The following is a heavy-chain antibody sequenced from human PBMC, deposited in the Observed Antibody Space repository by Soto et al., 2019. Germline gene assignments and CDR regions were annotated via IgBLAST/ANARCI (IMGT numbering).Heavy chain of an antibody. D-gene: IGHD3-22*01. CDR2: MFHSGRT. J-gene: IGHJ3*01. CDR1: GDSISSYF. Sequence: ETLSLTGPVSGDSISSYFWTWIRQPPGKALEWIGYMFHSGRTNYNPSLTSRVTMSADTSNNQFSLTLTSVTAADTAVYYCAKDVKYYDSTGYDAFAVWGQGIMVTV. V-gene: IGHV4-59*01. CDR3: AKDVKYYDSTGYDAFAV.